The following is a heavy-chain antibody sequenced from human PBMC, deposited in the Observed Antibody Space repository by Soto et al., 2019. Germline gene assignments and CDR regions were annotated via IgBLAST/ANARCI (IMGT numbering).Heavy chain of an antibody. V-gene: IGHV1-18*01. CDR2: ISAYNGNT. CDR3: AIYDILTGYLY. CDR1: GYTFTSYG. J-gene: IGHJ4*02. D-gene: IGHD3-9*01. Sequence: ASVKVSCKTSGYTFTSYGIIWVRQAPGQGLEWMGWISAYNGNTNYAQKLQGRVTMTTDTSTSTAYMELRSLRSDDTAVYYCAIYDILTGYLYWGQGTLVTVSS.